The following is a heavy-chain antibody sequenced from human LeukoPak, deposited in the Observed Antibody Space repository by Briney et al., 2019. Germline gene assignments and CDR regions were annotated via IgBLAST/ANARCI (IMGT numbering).Heavy chain of an antibody. Sequence: GESLKISCKGSGYSFSNDWIGWVRQMPGKGLEWMGIIYPADSDTKYSPSFQGQVTISADKSISTAYLQWNSLGASDTAMYYCARRGCIGGTCCGYWGQGTLVTVSS. CDR2: IYPADSDT. D-gene: IGHD2-15*01. V-gene: IGHV5-51*01. CDR1: GYSFSNDW. J-gene: IGHJ4*02. CDR3: ARRGCIGGTCCGY.